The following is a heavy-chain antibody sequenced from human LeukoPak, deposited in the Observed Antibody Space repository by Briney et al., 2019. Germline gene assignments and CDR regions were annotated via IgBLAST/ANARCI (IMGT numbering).Heavy chain of an antibody. J-gene: IGHJ4*02. CDR1: GSTYDVFD. CDR2: VSWNSGSI. V-gene: IGHV3-9*01. CDR3: AKARSYGGYLYFDY. Sequence: GSSLRLSCAAYGSTYDVFDRDWVRQAPWYGLEPVSGVSWNSGSIGYADSVKGRFTISRDNAKNSLYLQMNSLRAEDTALYYCAKARSYGGYLYFDYWGQGTLVTVSS. D-gene: IGHD5-12*01.